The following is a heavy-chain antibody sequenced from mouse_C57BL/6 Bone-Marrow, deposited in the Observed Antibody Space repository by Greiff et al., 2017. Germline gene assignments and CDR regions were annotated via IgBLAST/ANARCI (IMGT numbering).Heavy chain of an antibody. Sequence: QVQLKQPGAELVKPGASVKMSCKASGYTFTSYWITWVKQRPGQGLEWIGNIYPGSGSTNYNEKFKSKATLTVDTSSSTAYMQLSSLTSEDSAVYYCARPYYSNYWYFDVWGTGTTVTVSA. J-gene: IGHJ1*03. D-gene: IGHD2-5*01. CDR3: ARPYYSNYWYFDV. CDR2: IYPGSGST. V-gene: IGHV1-55*01. CDR1: GYTFTSYW.